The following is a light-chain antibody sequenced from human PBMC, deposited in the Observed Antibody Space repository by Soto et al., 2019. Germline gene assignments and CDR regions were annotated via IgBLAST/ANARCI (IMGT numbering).Light chain of an antibody. V-gene: IGKV1-8*01. J-gene: IGKJ1*01. CDR3: QQYHTQAT. Sequence: AIRMTQSQYSLSASTGDRVTITCRAGQDVSGYVAWYQQKPGRAPNLLVYAASTLQAGVPSRFSGSASGTEFTLTITCLQSEDYATYFCQQYHTQATFGQVTMVDIK. CDR2: AAS. CDR1: QDVSGY.